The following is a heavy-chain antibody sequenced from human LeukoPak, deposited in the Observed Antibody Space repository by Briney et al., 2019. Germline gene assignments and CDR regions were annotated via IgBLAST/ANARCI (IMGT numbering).Heavy chain of an antibody. CDR2: INPNSGGT. V-gene: IGHV1-2*02. D-gene: IGHD1-26*01. CDR1: GYTFTDYY. J-gene: IGHJ4*02. CDR3: ATLGATEFDY. Sequence: ASVKVSCKASGYTFTDYYIHWVRQAPGQGLEGMGWINPNSGGTNYAQKFQGRVTMTRDTSINTAYMELSRLRSDDTAVYYCATLGATEFDYWGQGTLVTFSS.